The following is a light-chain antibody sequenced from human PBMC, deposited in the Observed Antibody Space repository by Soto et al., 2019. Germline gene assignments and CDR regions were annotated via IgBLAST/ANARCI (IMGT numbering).Light chain of an antibody. CDR2: EVN. CDR3: FSFASGNNRWV. J-gene: IGLJ3*02. CDR1: SSDIGRFNH. Sequence: QSALTQPASVSGSPGQSITISCTGTSSDIGRFNHVSWFQQHPGKAPKVIIYEVNDRPSGVSNRFSGSKSGNTASLSISGLQAEDEAFYYCFSFASGNNRWVLGGGTKLTVL. V-gene: IGLV2-14*01.